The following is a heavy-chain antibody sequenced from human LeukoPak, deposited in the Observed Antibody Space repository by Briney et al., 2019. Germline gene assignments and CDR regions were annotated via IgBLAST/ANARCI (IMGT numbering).Heavy chain of an antibody. V-gene: IGHV4-34*01. J-gene: IGHJ4*02. CDR1: GGSFSGYY. Sequence: SEALSLTCAVYGGSFSGYYWSWIRQPPGKGLEWIGEINHSGSTNYNPSLKSRVTISVDTSKNQFSLKLSSVTAADTAVYYCARGPTSTPNFDYWGQGTLVTVSS. CDR2: INHSGST. CDR3: ARGPTSTPNFDY.